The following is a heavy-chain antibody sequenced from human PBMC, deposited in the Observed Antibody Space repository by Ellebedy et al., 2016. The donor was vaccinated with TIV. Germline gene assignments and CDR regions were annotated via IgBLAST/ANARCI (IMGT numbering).Heavy chain of an antibody. J-gene: IGHJ4*02. Sequence: ASVKVSXXASGYTFTKFALHWVRQAPGQGFEWMGWINTGTGNTKYSQRFQSRLTITRDTSATTVYMELSSLKSEDTALYFCARLDFWGQGTLITVSS. CDR3: ARLDF. CDR2: INTGTGNT. CDR1: GYTFTKFA. D-gene: IGHD2/OR15-2a*01. V-gene: IGHV1-3*04.